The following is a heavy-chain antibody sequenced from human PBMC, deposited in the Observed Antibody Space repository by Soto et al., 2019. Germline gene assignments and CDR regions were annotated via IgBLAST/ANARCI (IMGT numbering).Heavy chain of an antibody. Sequence: SCKASGYTFTSYTMHWVRQAPGQRLEWMGWINAGNGNTKYSQKFQGRVTITRDTSASTAYMELSSLRSEDTAVYYCARAPSWYNFDYWGQGTLVTVSS. CDR2: INAGNGNT. J-gene: IGHJ4*02. CDR3: ARAPSWYNFDY. CDR1: GYTFTSYT. D-gene: IGHD6-13*01. V-gene: IGHV1-3*01.